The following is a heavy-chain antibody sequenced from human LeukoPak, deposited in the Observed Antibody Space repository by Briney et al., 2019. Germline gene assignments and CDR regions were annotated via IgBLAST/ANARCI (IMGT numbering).Heavy chain of an antibody. J-gene: IGHJ4*02. CDR1: GFTFSSYW. CDR2: IKQDGSEK. D-gene: IGHD6-13*01. V-gene: IGHV3-7*01. CDR3: ARVTAAGYYFDY. Sequence: GGSMRLSCAASGFTFSSYWMSWVRQAPGKGLEGVANIKQDGSEKYYVDSVKGRFTISRDNAKNSLYLQMNSLRAEDTAVYYCARVTAAGYYFDYWGQGTLVTVSS.